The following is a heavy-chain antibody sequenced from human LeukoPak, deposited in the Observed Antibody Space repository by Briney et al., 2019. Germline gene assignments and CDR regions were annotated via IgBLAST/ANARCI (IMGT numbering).Heavy chain of an antibody. Sequence: GGSLRLSCTASGFTFGDHVMSWVRQAPGKGLEWVGFVRTKTYGGTTEYAASVKGRFSISRDESKSIAHLQMNSLKTEDTGVYYCVRRSLVAAGLLDYWGQGTLVAVSS. V-gene: IGHV3-49*04. CDR1: GFTFGDHV. D-gene: IGHD6-13*01. CDR3: VRRSLVAAGLLDY. J-gene: IGHJ4*02. CDR2: VRTKTYGGTT.